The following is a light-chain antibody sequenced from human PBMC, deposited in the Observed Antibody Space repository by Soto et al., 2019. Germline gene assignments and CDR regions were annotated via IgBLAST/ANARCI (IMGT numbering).Light chain of an antibody. CDR1: QGIRND. J-gene: IGKJ1*01. Sequence: DIQMTQFPSSLSASVGDRVTITCRASQGIRNDLGWYQQKPGKDPKRLIYAASSLQSGVPSRFSGSGSGTECTLAIISLQPEDSATFYCLQHSTYPLTFGQGTKVEIK. CDR3: LQHSTYPLT. V-gene: IGKV1-17*01. CDR2: AAS.